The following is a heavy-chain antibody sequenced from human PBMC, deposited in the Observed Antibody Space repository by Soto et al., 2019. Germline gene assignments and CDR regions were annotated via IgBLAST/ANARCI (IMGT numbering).Heavy chain of an antibody. CDR3: AKDEGLLLWFGELPKWGSDYYYYGMDV. V-gene: IGHV3-23*01. J-gene: IGHJ6*02. CDR1: GFTFSSYA. Sequence: GASLRLSCAASGFTFSSYAMSWVRQAPGKGLEWVSAISGSGGSTYYADSVKGRFTISRDNSKNTLYLQMNSLRAEDTAVYYCAKDEGLLLWFGELPKWGSDYYYYGMDVWGQGTTVTVSS. D-gene: IGHD3-10*01. CDR2: ISGSGGST.